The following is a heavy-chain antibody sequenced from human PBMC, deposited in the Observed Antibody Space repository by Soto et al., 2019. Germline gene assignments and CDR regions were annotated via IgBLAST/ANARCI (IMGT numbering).Heavy chain of an antibody. J-gene: IGHJ4*02. V-gene: IGHV3-23*01. Sequence: GGSLRLSCAASGFTFSSYAMSWVRQAPGKGLEWVSAISGSGGSTYYADSVKGRFTISRDNSKNTLYLQMNSLRAEDTAVYYCAKTPAPTTYSSGWLIDYWGQGTLVTVSS. CDR3: AKTPAPTTYSSGWLIDY. D-gene: IGHD6-19*01. CDR1: GFTFSSYA. CDR2: ISGSGGST.